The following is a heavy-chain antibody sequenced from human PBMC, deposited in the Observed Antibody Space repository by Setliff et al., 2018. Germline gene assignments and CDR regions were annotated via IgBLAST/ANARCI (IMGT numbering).Heavy chain of an antibody. J-gene: IGHJ6*02. CDR3: ARVMGSWELLRGYYYYGMDV. Sequence: ASVKVSCKASGYTFISYDINWVRQATGQGLEWMGWISAYNGNTNYAQKLQGRVTMTTDTSTSTAYMELRSLRSDDTAVYYCARVMGSWELLRGYYYYGMDVWGQGTTVTVSS. D-gene: IGHD1-26*01. CDR2: ISAYNGNT. CDR1: GYTFISYD. V-gene: IGHV1-18*01.